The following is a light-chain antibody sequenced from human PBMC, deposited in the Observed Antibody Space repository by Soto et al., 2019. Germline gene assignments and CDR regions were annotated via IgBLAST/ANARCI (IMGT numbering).Light chain of an antibody. CDR1: SSDVGTYNL. V-gene: IGLV2-23*02. CDR2: EVT. CDR3: SSYGGSSTFPYV. Sequence: QSALAQPASVSGSPEQSITISCTGTSSDVGTYNLVSWYQQHPGKAPKLIIYEVTERPSGISNRFSGSKFGNTASLTISGLLPEDEADYYCSSYGGSSTFPYVFGTGTKVTVL. J-gene: IGLJ1*01.